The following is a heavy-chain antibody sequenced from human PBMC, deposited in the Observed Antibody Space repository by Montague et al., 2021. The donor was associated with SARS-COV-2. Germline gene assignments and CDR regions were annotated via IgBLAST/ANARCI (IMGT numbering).Heavy chain of an antibody. CDR1: GGSFSGYY. D-gene: IGHD2-2*01. CDR3: ARDSRTSGWGYWYHGLDV. J-gene: IGHJ6*02. CDR2: INHSGST. Sequence: SETLSLTCAVYGGSFSGYYWSWIRQPPGKGLEWIGEINHSGSTNYNPSLKSRVTISVDTSKNQFSLKLSSVPAADTAVYYCARDSRTSGWGYWYHGLDVWGQGTTVIVSS. V-gene: IGHV4-34*01.